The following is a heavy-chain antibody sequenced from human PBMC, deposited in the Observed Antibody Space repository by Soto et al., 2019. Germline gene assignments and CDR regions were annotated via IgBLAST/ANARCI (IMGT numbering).Heavy chain of an antibody. CDR3: EREASDILGGSYALDV. D-gene: IGHD3-9*01. J-gene: IGHJ6*02. CDR1: DDFISSYY. CDR2: VSTNGAT. Sequence: TLSLTCTVSDDFISSYYWNWIRQPAGKGLEWIGRVSTNGATNYNPSLESRVTMSVDTSKNQFSLKLTSVTAAETAVYFCEREASDILGGSYALDVWGQGTTVTVSS. V-gene: IGHV4-4*07.